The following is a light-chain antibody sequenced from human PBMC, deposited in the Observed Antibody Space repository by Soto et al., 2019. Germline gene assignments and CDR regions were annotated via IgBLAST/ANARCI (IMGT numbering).Light chain of an antibody. CDR3: SSFAGSSTPL. J-gene: IGLJ3*02. Sequence: QSVLTQPASVSGSPGQSITISCTGNSSDVGGYNYVSWYQQHPGKAPKLMIYEVNKRPSGVSNRFFGSKSGNTASLTISGLQAEDEADYYCSSFAGSSTPLFGGGTKVTVL. CDR2: EVN. CDR1: SSDVGGYNY. V-gene: IGLV2-14*01.